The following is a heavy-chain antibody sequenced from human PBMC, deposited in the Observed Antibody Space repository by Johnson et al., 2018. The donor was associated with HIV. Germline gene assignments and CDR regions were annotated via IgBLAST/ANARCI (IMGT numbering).Heavy chain of an antibody. J-gene: IGHJ3*02. Sequence: VQLVESGGGLVQPGGSLRLSCTASGFTFSSYDMHWVRQATGKGLEWVSAMGTADDTYYPGSVKGRFTVSRDNTKNTLFLEMSSLRPEDTALDFCARDSGAPGNDAFDIWGQGTMVTISS. CDR1: GFTFSSYD. CDR3: ARDSGAPGNDAFDI. D-gene: IGHD1-26*01. CDR2: MGTADDT. V-gene: IGHV3-13*01.